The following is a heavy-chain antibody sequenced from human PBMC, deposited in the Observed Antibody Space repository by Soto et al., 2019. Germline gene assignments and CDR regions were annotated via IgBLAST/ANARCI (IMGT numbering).Heavy chain of an antibody. V-gene: IGHV4-39*01. CDR1: GGSVRSDIHY. Sequence: QLHLQESGPGLVKPTETLSLTCTVSGGSVRSDIHYWGWVRQPPGKGLEWIASMDNSGRSYYNPSHKSRVTISVDTSTNQFSRKLTSVTAADTAMYFCAKPSATTYYDDARDWYFDLWGRGTLVTVS. CDR2: MDNSGRS. CDR3: AKPSATTYYDDARDWYFDL. D-gene: IGHD3-16*01. J-gene: IGHJ2*01.